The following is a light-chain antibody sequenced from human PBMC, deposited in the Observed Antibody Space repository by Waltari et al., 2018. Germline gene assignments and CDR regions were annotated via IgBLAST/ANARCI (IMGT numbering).Light chain of an antibody. CDR2: EVS. Sequence: QSALTQPASVSRSPGQSITISCTGTSSDVGAYNYVSWYQQHPGSAPKLMIYEVSKRPSVVSYRCAGSKSGNTASLTISGLQAEDEAEYYCNSYTSSSTLVFGGGTKLTVL. CDR1: SSDVGAYNY. V-gene: IGLV2-14*01. CDR3: NSYTSSSTLV. J-gene: IGLJ2*01.